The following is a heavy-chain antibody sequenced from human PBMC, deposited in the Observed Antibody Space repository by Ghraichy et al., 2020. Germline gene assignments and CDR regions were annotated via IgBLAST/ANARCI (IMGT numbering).Heavy chain of an antibody. CDR1: GFTFSSYA. J-gene: IGHJ4*02. Sequence: GGSLRLSCAVSGFTFSSYAMSWVRQAPGKGLEWVSGISSSGGSTYYADSVKGRFTISRDNSKNTLYLQMNSLRADDTAVYYCATRPYYDILTGYGGLDYWGQGTLVTVSS. CDR3: ATRPYYDILTGYGGLDY. V-gene: IGHV3-23*01. CDR2: ISSSGGST. D-gene: IGHD3-9*01.